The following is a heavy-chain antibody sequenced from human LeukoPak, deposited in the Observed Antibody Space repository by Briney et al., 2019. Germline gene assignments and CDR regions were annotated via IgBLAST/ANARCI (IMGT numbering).Heavy chain of an antibody. J-gene: IGHJ4*02. CDR2: ISATGGST. CDR3: AKSIRRGYYDSSGYYEGTLNY. Sequence: PGGSLRLSCQASGFTFSNYAMNWVRQAPGKGLEWVSSISATGGSTYYADSVKGRFTISRDNSKNTLYLQMNSLRAEDTAVYYCAKSIRRGYYDSSGYYEGTLNYWGQGTLVTVSS. V-gene: IGHV3-23*01. CDR1: GFTFSNYA. D-gene: IGHD3-22*01.